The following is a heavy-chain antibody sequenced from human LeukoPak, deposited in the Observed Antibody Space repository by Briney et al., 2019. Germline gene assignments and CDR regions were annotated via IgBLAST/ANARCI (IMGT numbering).Heavy chain of an antibody. V-gene: IGHV3-72*01. CDR1: GFTFSAHY. Sequence: GGSLRLSCAASGFTFSAHYMDWVRQAPGKGLDWVGRIREKVNSYTTVYAASVKGRFTISRDDSTNSVFLQMNSLKTEDTAVYYCAKAFCSEKQCTLDSWGQGTLVSVSS. J-gene: IGHJ4*02. CDR3: AKAFCSEKQCTLDS. D-gene: IGHD3-3*01. CDR2: IREKVNSYTT.